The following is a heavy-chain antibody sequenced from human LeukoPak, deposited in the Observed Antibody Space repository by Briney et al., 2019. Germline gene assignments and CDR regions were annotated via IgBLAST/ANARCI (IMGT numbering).Heavy chain of an antibody. CDR1: AFTFSSYG. J-gene: IGHJ4*02. CDR3: ARDQAYFDY. CDR2: IWYDGSNK. V-gene: IGHV3-33*01. Sequence: GGSLRLSCAVSAFTFSSYGMHWVRQAPGKGLEWVAVIWYDGSNKYYADSVRGRFTISRDNSKNTLYLQMNSLRTEDTAVYYCARDQAYFDYWGQGTLVTVSS.